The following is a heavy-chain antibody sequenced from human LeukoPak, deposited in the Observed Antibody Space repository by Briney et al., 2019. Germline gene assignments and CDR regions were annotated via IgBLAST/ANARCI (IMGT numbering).Heavy chain of an antibody. Sequence: PGGSLRLSCGAPGFTFSRYWMSWVRQAPGKGLEWLANINEDGSGKYYVDSVKGRFTMSRDNSKNTLYLQMNSLRAEDTAVYYCARDLTEVVPAAIKTYYYYGMDVWGQGTTVTVSS. J-gene: IGHJ6*02. CDR2: INEDGSGK. D-gene: IGHD2-2*01. CDR3: ARDLTEVVPAAIKTYYYYGMDV. V-gene: IGHV3-7*01. CDR1: GFTFSRYW.